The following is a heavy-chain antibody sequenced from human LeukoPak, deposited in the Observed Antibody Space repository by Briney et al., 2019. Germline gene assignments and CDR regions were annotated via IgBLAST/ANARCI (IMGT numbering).Heavy chain of an antibody. V-gene: IGHV4-59*12. CDR1: GDSITSYY. CDR2: IYYTGST. Sequence: PSETLSLTCTVSGDSITSYYWSWVRQPPGKGLEWIGYIYYTGSTNYNPSLKSRVTMSVDTSKNQFSLKLSSVTAADTAVYYCARTYGDFSVVFDYWGQGTLVTVSS. CDR3: ARTYGDFSVVFDY. D-gene: IGHD4-17*01. J-gene: IGHJ4*02.